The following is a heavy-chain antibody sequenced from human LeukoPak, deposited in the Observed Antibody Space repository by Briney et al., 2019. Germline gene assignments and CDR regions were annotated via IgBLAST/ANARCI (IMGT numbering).Heavy chain of an antibody. CDR1: GFTFSSYW. CDR2: IKQDGSGK. D-gene: IGHD6-19*01. Sequence: GGALRLSCAASGFTFSSYWMNWVRQAPGKGLEWVDNIKQDGSGKYYVVSVKGRFTISRDNTKNSLYLQMNSLRAEDTAVYYCVSGWYYFDYWGQGTLVTVSS. CDR3: VSGWYYFDY. V-gene: IGHV3-7*03. J-gene: IGHJ4*02.